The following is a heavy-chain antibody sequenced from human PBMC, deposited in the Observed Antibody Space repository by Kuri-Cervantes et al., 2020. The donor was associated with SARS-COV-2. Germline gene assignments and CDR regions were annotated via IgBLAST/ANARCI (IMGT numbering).Heavy chain of an antibody. CDR3: AAGLPAAMDYYYYYMDV. V-gene: IGHV1-58*02. Sequence: SVKVSCKASGYTFTGYYMHWVRQAPGQGLEWIGWIVVGSGNTNYAQKFQERVTITRDMSTSTAYMELSSLRSEDTAVYYCAAGLPAAMDYYYYYMDVWGKGTTVTVSS. CDR2: IVVGSGNT. CDR1: GYTFTGYY. J-gene: IGHJ6*03. D-gene: IGHD2-2*01.